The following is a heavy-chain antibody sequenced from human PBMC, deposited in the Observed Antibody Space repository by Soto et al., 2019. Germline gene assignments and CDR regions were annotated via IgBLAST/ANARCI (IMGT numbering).Heavy chain of an antibody. D-gene: IGHD1-20*01. CDR2: INPSGGST. Sequence: ASVKVSCKASGYTLTSYYMHWVRQAPGQGLEWMGIINPSGGSTSYAQKFQGRVTMTRDTSTSTVYMELSSLRSEDTAVYYCARCKGYNWTPGYFDYWGQGTLVTVSS. V-gene: IGHV1-46*01. CDR3: ARCKGYNWTPGYFDY. CDR1: GYTLTSYY. J-gene: IGHJ4*02.